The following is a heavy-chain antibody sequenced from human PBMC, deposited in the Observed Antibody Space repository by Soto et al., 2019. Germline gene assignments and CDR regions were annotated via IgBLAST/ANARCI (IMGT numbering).Heavy chain of an antibody. CDR3: ERDPPRYFTSSPEGAGL. Sequence: ASVKVSCKASGYTFTDSHIHWVRQASGQGLEWLGWINPKTGDTNYPQKFQGRITMTRDTSMSTAYMELTNLTSDDTAVYYCERDPPRYFTSSPEGAGLWGQGTLVTVS. V-gene: IGHV1-2*02. J-gene: IGHJ4*02. CDR2: INPKTGDT. CDR1: GYTFTDSH. D-gene: IGHD2-21*01.